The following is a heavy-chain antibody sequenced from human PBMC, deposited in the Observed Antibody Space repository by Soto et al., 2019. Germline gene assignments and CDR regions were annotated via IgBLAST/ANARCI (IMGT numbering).Heavy chain of an antibody. V-gene: IGHV4-30-4*01. Sequence: SETLSLTCTVSGCSISSGDYYWSWIRQPPGKGLEWIGYIYYSGSTYYNPSLKSRVTISVDTSKNQFSLKLSSVTAADTAVYYCALYYDSSGYYGGFDPWGQGTLVTVSS. D-gene: IGHD3-22*01. CDR2: IYYSGST. J-gene: IGHJ5*02. CDR1: GCSISSGDYY. CDR3: ALYYDSSGYYGGFDP.